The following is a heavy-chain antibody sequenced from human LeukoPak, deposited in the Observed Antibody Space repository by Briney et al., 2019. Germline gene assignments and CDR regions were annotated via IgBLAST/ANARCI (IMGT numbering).Heavy chain of an antibody. CDR2: ISGSGGST. D-gene: IGHD6-13*01. J-gene: IGHJ4*02. Sequence: GGSLRLSCAASGFTFSSYAMSWVRQAPGKGLVWVSAISGSGGSTYYADSVKGRFTISRDNSKNTLYLQMNSLRAEDTAVYYCAKARQTSSWSNIIDYWGQGTLVTVSS. CDR3: AKARQTSSWSNIIDY. V-gene: IGHV3-23*01. CDR1: GFTFSSYA.